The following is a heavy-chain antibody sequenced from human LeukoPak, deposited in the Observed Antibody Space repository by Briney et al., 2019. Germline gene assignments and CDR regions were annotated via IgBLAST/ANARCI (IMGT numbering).Heavy chain of an antibody. Sequence: SETLSLTRTVSGGSKRSYYWSWLRQPPGEGLEGSGYLYDSERSNYNPHHKSRVTMSVDTSKTQFSQTLSSVTAADTGVYYCASTPSADYGSSSLVWFDPWGQGTLVSVSS. CDR1: GGSKRSYY. CDR3: ASTPSADYGSSSLVWFDP. J-gene: IGHJ5*02. D-gene: IGHD4-17*01. V-gene: IGHV4-59*08. CDR2: LYDSERS.